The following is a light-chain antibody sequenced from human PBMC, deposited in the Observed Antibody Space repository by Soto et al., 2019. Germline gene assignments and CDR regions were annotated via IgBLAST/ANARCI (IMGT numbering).Light chain of an antibody. J-gene: IGLJ2*01. CDR3: QSYDSSLSGVV. CDR1: SSDVGSYNL. Sequence: QSALTQPASVSGSPGQSITISCTGTSSDVGSYNLVSWYQQPPGEAPKLMIYEGSKRPSGVSNRFSGSKSGTSASLVITGLQAEDEADYYCQSYDSSLSGVVFGGGTKLTVL. CDR2: EGS. V-gene: IGLV2-14*02.